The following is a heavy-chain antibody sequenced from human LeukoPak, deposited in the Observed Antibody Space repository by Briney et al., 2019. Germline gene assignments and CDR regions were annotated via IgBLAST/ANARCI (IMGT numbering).Heavy chain of an antibody. CDR2: SYCSGNT. Sequence: SETLSLTCTVSGVSISSSNSYWGWIRQPPGKGLEWIGSSYCSGNTYYNASLKRLVSISIDTSKNQFSLKLRSVTAADTAVYYCATGGYSYGVYYFDYWGQGTLVTVSS. V-gene: IGHV4-39*07. J-gene: IGHJ4*02. D-gene: IGHD5-18*01. CDR1: GVSISSSNSY. CDR3: ATGGYSYGVYYFDY.